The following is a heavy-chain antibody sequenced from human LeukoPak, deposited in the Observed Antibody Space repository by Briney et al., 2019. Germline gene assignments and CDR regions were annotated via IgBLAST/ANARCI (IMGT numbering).Heavy chain of an antibody. J-gene: IGHJ5*02. CDR1: GSTLKEKV. V-gene: IGHV3-74*03. D-gene: IGHD1-14*01. CDR2: SKYDARTA. CDR3: AKPDWFAP. Sequence: AETLCLSSVISGSTLKEKVKIWVGRAPGKGRDWGARSKYDARTAMYAESVQGRLPISRATASGTLYLPMTRLRVADTAVYYCAKPDWFAPCGRGILVTVSS.